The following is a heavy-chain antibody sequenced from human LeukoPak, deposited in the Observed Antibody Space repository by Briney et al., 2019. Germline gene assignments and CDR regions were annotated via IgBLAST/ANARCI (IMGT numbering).Heavy chain of an antibody. Sequence: GGSLRLSCAASGFTFSSYSMNWVRQAPGKGLEWVSSISSSSSYIYYADSVKGRFTISRDNAKNSLYLQMNSLRAEDTAVYYCARRHRIKLWSLENWGQGTLVTVSS. J-gene: IGHJ4*02. V-gene: IGHV3-21*01. CDR1: GFTFSSYS. CDR3: ARRHRIKLWSLEN. D-gene: IGHD2-15*01. CDR2: ISSSSSYI.